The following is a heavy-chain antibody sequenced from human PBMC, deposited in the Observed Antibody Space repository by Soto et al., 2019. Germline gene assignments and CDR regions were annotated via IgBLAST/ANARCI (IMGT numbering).Heavy chain of an antibody. CDR3: ARVPSQDYYDSSGSYGMDV. Sequence: GGSLRLSCAASGFTFSSYWMSWVRQAPGKGLEWVANIKQDGSEKSYVDSVKGRFTISRDNAKNTLYLRMNSLRAEDTAVYYCARVPSQDYYDSSGSYGMDVWGQGTTVTVSS. J-gene: IGHJ6*02. CDR2: IKQDGSEK. D-gene: IGHD3-22*01. V-gene: IGHV3-7*01. CDR1: GFTFSSYW.